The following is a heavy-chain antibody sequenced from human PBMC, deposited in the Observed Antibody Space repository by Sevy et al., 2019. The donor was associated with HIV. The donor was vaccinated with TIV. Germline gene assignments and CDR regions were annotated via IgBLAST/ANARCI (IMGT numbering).Heavy chain of an antibody. CDR2: ISSSSSYI. CDR1: GFTFSSYS. CDR3: ARGSGLVTVAGTY. V-gene: IGHV3-21*01. Sequence: GGSLRLSCAASGFTFSSYSMNWVRQAPGKGLEWVSSISSSSSYIYYAHSVKGRFTISRDNAKNSLYLQMNSLRAEDTAVYYCARGSGLVTVAGTYWGQGTLVTVSS. J-gene: IGHJ4*02. D-gene: IGHD6-19*01.